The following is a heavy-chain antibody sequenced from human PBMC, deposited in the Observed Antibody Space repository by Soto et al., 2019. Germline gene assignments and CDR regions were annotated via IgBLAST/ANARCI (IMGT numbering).Heavy chain of an antibody. CDR2: IVPIFSTT. J-gene: IGHJ3*02. Sequence: QVQLVQSGAEVKKPGSSVKVACKVSGDTFSNYAINWVRQPPGQGLEWMGAIVPIFSTTTYAQKFQGRVTITAAESTITAYMELSSLRSDDTATYYCAREAAAAGTFRADAFDIWGQGTMVTVSS. V-gene: IGHV1-69*12. D-gene: IGHD6-13*01. CDR1: GDTFSNYA. CDR3: AREAAAAGTFRADAFDI.